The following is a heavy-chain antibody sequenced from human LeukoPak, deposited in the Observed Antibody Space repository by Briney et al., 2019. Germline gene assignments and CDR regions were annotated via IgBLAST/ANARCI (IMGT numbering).Heavy chain of an antibody. CDR2: IYPGDSDT. CDR3: ARQSLTYYYDSSGYFHAFDI. J-gene: IGHJ3*02. D-gene: IGHD3-22*01. CDR1: GYRFTSYW. V-gene: IGHV5-51*01. Sequence: GESLKISCKGSGYRFTSYWIGWVRQMPGKGLEWMGIIYPGDSDTKYNPSFQGQVTISADKSISTAYLQWSSLKASDTAMYYCARQSLTYYYDSSGYFHAFDIWGQGTMVTVSS.